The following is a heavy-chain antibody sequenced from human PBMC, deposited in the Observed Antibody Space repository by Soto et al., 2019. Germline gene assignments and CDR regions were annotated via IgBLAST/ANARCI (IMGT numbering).Heavy chain of an antibody. Sequence: QVQLVQSGAEVKKPGSSVKVSCKASGGTFSSYAISWVRQAPGQGLEWMGGIIPIFGTANYAQKFQGRVTITADESTSTAYMELSSLRSEDTAVYYCARVRLASGSYRHYYYYGMDVWGQGTTVTVSS. CDR1: GGTFSSYA. CDR3: ARVRLASGSYRHYYYYGMDV. V-gene: IGHV1-69*01. J-gene: IGHJ6*02. CDR2: IIPIFGTA. D-gene: IGHD1-26*01.